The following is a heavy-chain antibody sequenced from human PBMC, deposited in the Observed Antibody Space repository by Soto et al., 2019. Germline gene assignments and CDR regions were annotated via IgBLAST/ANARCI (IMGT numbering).Heavy chain of an antibody. Sequence: QVQLVESGGGVVQPGRSLRLSCAASGFTFSSYGMHWVRQAPGKGLEWVAVIWYDGSNKYYADSVKGRFTISRDNSKNTLYLQMNGLRAEDTAVYYCARECKRGVSSGGTRSLGRDYGMDVWGQGTTVTVSS. CDR3: ARECKRGVSSGGTRSLGRDYGMDV. J-gene: IGHJ6*02. V-gene: IGHV3-33*01. D-gene: IGHD2-15*01. CDR2: IWYDGSNK. CDR1: GFTFSSYG.